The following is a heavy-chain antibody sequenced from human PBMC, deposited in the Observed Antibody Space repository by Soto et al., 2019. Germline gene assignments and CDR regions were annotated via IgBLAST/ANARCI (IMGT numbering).Heavy chain of an antibody. CDR3: ARAGGGGLEQQLVPFDY. V-gene: IGHV1-69*01. Sequence: VQLVQSGAEVKKPGSSVKVSCKASGGTFSSYTISWVRQAPGQGLEWMGGIIPIFGTANYAQKFQGRVTITADESTSTAYMELSSLRSEDTAVYYCARAGGGGLEQQLVPFDYWGQGTLVTVSS. J-gene: IGHJ4*02. CDR2: IIPIFGTA. CDR1: GGTFSSYT. D-gene: IGHD6-13*01.